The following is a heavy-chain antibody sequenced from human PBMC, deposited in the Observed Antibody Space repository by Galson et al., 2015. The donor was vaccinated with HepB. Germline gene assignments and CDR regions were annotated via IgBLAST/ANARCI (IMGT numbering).Heavy chain of an antibody. CDR2: ISYDGSNK. V-gene: IGHV3-30*04. CDR1: GFTFSSYA. D-gene: IGHD6-19*01. J-gene: IGHJ5*02. Sequence: LRLSCAASGFTFSSYAMHWVRQAPGKGLEWVAVISYDGSNKYYADSVKGRFTISRDNSKNTLYLRMNSLRAEDTAVYYCARGHSSGWYDWFDPWGQGTLVTVSS. CDR3: ARGHSSGWYDWFDP.